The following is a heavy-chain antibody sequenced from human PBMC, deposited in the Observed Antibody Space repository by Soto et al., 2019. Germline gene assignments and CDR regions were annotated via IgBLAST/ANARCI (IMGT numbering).Heavy chain of an antibody. CDR1: GFTFSSYS. J-gene: IGHJ6*02. CDR2: ISSSSSTI. CDR3: ARDGVLEWLAYYGMDV. V-gene: IGHV3-48*02. D-gene: IGHD3-3*01. Sequence: GGSLRLSCAASGFTFSSYSMNWVRQAPGKGLEWVSYISSSSSTIYYADSVKGRFTISRDNAKNSLYLQMNSLRDEDTAVYYCARDGVLEWLAYYGMDVWCQGTTVTVSS.